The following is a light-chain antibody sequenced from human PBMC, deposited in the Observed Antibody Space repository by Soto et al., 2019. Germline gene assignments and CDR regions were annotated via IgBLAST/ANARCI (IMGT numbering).Light chain of an antibody. CDR1: KLGDKN. Sequence: SYELTQPPSVSVSPGQTASITCSGDKLGDKNAYWYQQKPGQSPVVVIYQDSKRPSGIPARFSGSNSGNTATLTISGTQAVDEADYYCQAWDSGTVFGGGTKLTVL. CDR2: QDS. V-gene: IGLV3-1*01. CDR3: QAWDSGTV. J-gene: IGLJ3*02.